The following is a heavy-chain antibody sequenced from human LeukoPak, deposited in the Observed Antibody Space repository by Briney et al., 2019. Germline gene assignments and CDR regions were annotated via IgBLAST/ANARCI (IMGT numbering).Heavy chain of an antibody. J-gene: IGHJ5*02. CDR1: GFTFSNYG. CDR3: AREGFDP. Sequence: PGGSLRLSCAASGFTFSNYGMHWVRQAPGKGLEWVALIWYDGSKKDYVDSVKGRFIISRDDSRNMVHLEMSSLRAEDTAVYYCAREGFDPWGQGTLVTVSS. CDR2: IWYDGSKK. V-gene: IGHV3-33*01.